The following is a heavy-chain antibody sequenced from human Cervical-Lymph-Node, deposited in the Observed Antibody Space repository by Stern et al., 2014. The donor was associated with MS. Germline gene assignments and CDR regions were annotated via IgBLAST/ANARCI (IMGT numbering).Heavy chain of an antibody. V-gene: IGHV4-30-4*01. CDR3: GGRGIRLITD. Sequence: QVQLQESGPGLVKPSQTLSLTCAVSGVSISSGDYYWSWIRQPPGKGLEWIGHIHNSGSTSYNPSLKSRVTISVDTSKNQFSLKVTSVTAADTAVYYCGGRGIRLITDWGQGALVTVSS. CDR1: GVSISSGDYY. CDR2: IHNSGST. D-gene: IGHD1-20*01. J-gene: IGHJ4*02.